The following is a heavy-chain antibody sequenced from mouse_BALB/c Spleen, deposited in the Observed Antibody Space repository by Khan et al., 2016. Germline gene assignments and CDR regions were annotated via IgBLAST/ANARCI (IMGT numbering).Heavy chain of an antibody. Sequence: QIQLVQSGPELKKPGETVKISCKASGYSFTNYGMNWVKQAPGKGLKWMGWIDTNTGEPTYAEEFKGRFAFSLETSAITAYLQINNLKNDDTVTYFCGRWGYDYACFAYWGQGTLVTVSA. CDR2: IDTNTGEP. CDR1: GYSFTNYG. V-gene: IGHV9-3*02. J-gene: IGHJ3*01. D-gene: IGHD2-4*01. CDR3: GRWGYDYACFAY.